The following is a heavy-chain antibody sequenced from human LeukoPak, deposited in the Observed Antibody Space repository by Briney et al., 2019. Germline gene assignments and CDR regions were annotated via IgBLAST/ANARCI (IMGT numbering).Heavy chain of an antibody. CDR1: GLTFNNYG. J-gene: IGHJ4*02. V-gene: IGHV3-23*01. CDR2: ISGTGGST. Sequence: PGGSLRLSCAASGLTFNNYGMSWVRQAPGQGLEWVSSISGTGGSTYYSDSVKGRFTISRDNSKNTLYLQMNSLRAEDTAVYYCARRAGAYSHPYDYWGQGTLVTVSS. D-gene: IGHD4/OR15-4a*01. CDR3: ARRAGAYSHPYDY.